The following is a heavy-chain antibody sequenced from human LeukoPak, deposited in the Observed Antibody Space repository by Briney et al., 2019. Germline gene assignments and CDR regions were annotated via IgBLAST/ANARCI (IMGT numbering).Heavy chain of an antibody. J-gene: IGHJ5*01. CDR2: IYHSGST. V-gene: IGHV4-4*02. D-gene: IGHD4-11*01. CDR1: GGSISSSNW. Sequence: SETLSLTCAVSGGSISSSNWWSWVRQPPGKGLEWIGEIYHSGSTNYNPSLKSRVTISVDKSKNQFSLKLSSVTAADTAVYYCARYTAVPSAYKWFDSWGQGILVTVSS. CDR3: ARYTAVPSAYKWFDS.